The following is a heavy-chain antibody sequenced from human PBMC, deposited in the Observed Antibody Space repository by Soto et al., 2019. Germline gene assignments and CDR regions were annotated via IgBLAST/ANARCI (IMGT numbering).Heavy chain of an antibody. J-gene: IGHJ6*02. D-gene: IGHD3-3*01. CDR2: IIPIFGTA. Sequence: AASVKVSCKASGGTFSSYAISWVRQAPGQGLEWMGGIIPIFGTANYAQKFQGRVTITADESTSTAYMELSSLRSEDTAVYYCARWVLEWSFRYGMNVWVQGTTVTVSS. V-gene: IGHV1-69*13. CDR3: ARWVLEWSFRYGMNV. CDR1: GGTFSSYA.